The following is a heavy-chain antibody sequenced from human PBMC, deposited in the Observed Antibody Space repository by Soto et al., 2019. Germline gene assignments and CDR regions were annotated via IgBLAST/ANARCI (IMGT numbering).Heavy chain of an antibody. Sequence: PSETLSLTCTVSGGSISSYYWSRIRQPPGKGLEWIGYIYYSGSTNYNPSLKSRVTISVDTSKNQFSLKLSSVTAADTAVYYCARTITFGGVIVSKSYYFDYWGQGTLVTVSS. CDR3: ARTITFGGVIVSKSYYFDY. CDR2: IYYSGST. CDR1: GGSISSYY. V-gene: IGHV4-59*01. D-gene: IGHD3-16*02. J-gene: IGHJ4*02.